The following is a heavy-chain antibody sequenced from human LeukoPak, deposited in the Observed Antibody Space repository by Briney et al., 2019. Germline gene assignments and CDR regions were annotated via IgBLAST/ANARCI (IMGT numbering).Heavy chain of an antibody. CDR2: IYYSGST. Sequence: SETLSLTCTVSGGSISSYYWSWIRQPPGKGLEWIGYIYYSGSTNYNPSLKSRVTISVDTSKNQFSLKLNSVTAADTAVYYCARTRAYGGRPDYWGQGTLVTVSS. CDR3: ARTRAYGGRPDY. J-gene: IGHJ4*02. V-gene: IGHV4-59*01. D-gene: IGHD4-23*01. CDR1: GGSISSYY.